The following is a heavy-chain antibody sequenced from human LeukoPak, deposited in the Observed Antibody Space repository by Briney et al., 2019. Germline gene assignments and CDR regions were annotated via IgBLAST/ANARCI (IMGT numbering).Heavy chain of an antibody. CDR2: INPNSGGT. CDR3: ASGRRPYYDFWSGYMDV. Sequence: GASVKVSCKASGGTFSSYAISWVRQAPGQGLEWMGWINPNSGGTNYAQKFQGRVTITRNTSISTAYMELSSLRSEDTAVYYCASGRRPYYDFWSGYMDVWGKGTTVTVSS. J-gene: IGHJ6*03. V-gene: IGHV1-8*03. CDR1: GGTFSSYA. D-gene: IGHD3-3*01.